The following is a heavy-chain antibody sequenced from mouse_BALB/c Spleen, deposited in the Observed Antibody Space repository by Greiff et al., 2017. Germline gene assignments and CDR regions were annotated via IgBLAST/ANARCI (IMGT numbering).Heavy chain of an antibody. V-gene: IGHV1-9*01. CDR1: GYTFSSYW. Sequence: VQLQQSGAELMKPGASVKISCKATGYTFSSYWIEWVKQRPGHGLEWIGEILPGSGSTNYNEKFKGKATFTADTSSNTAYMQLSSLTSEDSAVYYCSRWAGYDVGDYYAMDYWGQGTSVTVSS. CDR3: SRWAGYDVGDYYAMDY. D-gene: IGHD2-2*01. CDR2: ILPGSGST. J-gene: IGHJ4*01.